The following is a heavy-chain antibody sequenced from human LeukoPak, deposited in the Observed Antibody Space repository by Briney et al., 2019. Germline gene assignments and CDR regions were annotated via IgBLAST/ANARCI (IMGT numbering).Heavy chain of an antibody. V-gene: IGHV1-69*05. CDR2: VMPLFNTP. D-gene: IGHD1-14*01. CDR3: AKLDRHHFYMDV. J-gene: IGHJ6*03. CDR1: GDTFNNYI. Sequence: GSSVKVSCKASGDTFNNYIITWVRQAPGQGLEWMGGVMPLFNTPNYAQKFQGRITITTDPSTHTSYMELRSLRSEDTAVYSCAKLDRHHFYMDVWGKGTTVTVSS.